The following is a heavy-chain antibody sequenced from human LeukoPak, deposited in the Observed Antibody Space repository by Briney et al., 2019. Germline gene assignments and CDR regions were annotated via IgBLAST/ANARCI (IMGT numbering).Heavy chain of an antibody. J-gene: IGHJ4*02. V-gene: IGHV3-23*01. CDR2: ISGSGGST. CDR1: GFSFSTYG. Sequence: GGSLRLSCAASGFSFSTYGMSWVRQAPGKGLEWVSAISGSGGSTNYADSVKGRFTISRDNSKNTLYLQMNSLRAEDTAVYYCARDRAYCGGDCYRGFDYWGQGTLVTVSS. CDR3: ARDRAYCGGDCYRGFDY. D-gene: IGHD2-21*02.